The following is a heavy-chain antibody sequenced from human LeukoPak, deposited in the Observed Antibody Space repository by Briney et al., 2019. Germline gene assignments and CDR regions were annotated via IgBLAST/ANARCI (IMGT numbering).Heavy chain of an antibody. Sequence: PGGSLRLSCTVSGFSVSDNSMSWVRQAPGKGLEWVANINQDGSEKYYVDSVKGRFTISRDNAKNSLYLQMNSLRAEDTAVYYCAREPQSSHYDYDSSGYYFDDYWGQGTLVTVSS. D-gene: IGHD3-22*01. CDR3: AREPQSSHYDYDSSGYYFDDY. CDR2: INQDGSEK. CDR1: GFSVSDNS. V-gene: IGHV3-7*01. J-gene: IGHJ4*02.